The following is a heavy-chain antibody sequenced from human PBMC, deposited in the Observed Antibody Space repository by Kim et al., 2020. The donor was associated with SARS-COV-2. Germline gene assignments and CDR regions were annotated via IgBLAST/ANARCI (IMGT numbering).Heavy chain of an antibody. CDR1: GGSFSGYY. D-gene: IGHD6-19*01. Sequence: SETLSLTCAVYGGSFSGYYWSWIRQPPGKGLEWIGEINHSGSTNYNPSLKSRVTISVDTSKNQFSLKLSSVTAADTAVYYCARVLAVAGTYYYYYYGMDVWGQGTTVTVSS. CDR2: INHSGST. J-gene: IGHJ6*02. V-gene: IGHV4-34*01. CDR3: ARVLAVAGTYYYYYYGMDV.